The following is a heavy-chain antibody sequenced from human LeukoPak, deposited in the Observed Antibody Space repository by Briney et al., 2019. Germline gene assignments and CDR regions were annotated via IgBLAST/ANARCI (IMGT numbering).Heavy chain of an antibody. Sequence: GESLRLSCAASGFTFSSYGMHWVRQAPGKGLEWVAFIRYDGSNKYYADSVKGRFTISRDNSKNTLYLQMNSLRAEDTAVYYCAKDQGGGNSGLFDYWGQGTLVTVSS. CDR1: GFTFSSYG. CDR3: AKDQGGGNSGLFDY. CDR2: IRYDGSNK. J-gene: IGHJ4*02. V-gene: IGHV3-30*02. D-gene: IGHD4-23*01.